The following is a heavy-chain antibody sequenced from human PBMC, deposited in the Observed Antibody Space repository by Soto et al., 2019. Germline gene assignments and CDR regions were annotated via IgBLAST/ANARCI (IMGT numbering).Heavy chain of an antibody. CDR2: ISGSGGST. CDR1: GFTFSSYA. D-gene: IGHD3-22*01. V-gene: IGHV3-23*01. J-gene: IGHJ6*02. Sequence: GGSLRLSCAASGFTFSSYAMSWVRQAPGKGLEWVSAISGSGGSTYYADSVKGPFTISRDNSKNTLYLQMNSLRAEDTAVYYCAKVKRDYYDSSGYRGYYYYGMDVWGQGTTVTVSS. CDR3: AKVKRDYYDSSGYRGYYYYGMDV.